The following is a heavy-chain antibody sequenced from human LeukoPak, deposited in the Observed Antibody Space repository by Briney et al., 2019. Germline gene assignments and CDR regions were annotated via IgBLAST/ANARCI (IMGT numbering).Heavy chain of an antibody. D-gene: IGHD4-23*01. J-gene: IGHJ4*02. Sequence: GGSLRLSCSASGFTFSSYAMHWVRQAPGKGLEYVSAISSKGGSTYYADSVKGRFTISRDNSKNTLYLQMSSLRAEDTAVYYCVKCPTTVVTPDYFDYWGQGTLVTVSS. CDR2: ISSKGGST. CDR3: VKCPTTVVTPDYFDY. CDR1: GFTFSSYA. V-gene: IGHV3-64D*06.